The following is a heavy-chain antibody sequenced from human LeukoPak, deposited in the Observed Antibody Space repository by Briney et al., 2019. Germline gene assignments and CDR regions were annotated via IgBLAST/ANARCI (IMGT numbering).Heavy chain of an antibody. CDR2: ISPSGGST. D-gene: IGHD4/OR15-4a*01. V-gene: IGHV1-46*01. Sequence: ASVKVSCKASGYTFTTYYIHWVRQAPGQGLEWMGMISPSGGSTSYPQKFQGRVTMTRDTSTSTVYMELSSLRSEDTALYFCARGTMVGVDGAEFDYWGQGTLVTVSS. J-gene: IGHJ4*02. CDR1: GYTFTTYY. CDR3: ARGTMVGVDGAEFDY.